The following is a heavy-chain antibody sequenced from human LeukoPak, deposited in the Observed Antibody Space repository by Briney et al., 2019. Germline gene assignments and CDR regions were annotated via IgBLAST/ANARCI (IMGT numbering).Heavy chain of an antibody. J-gene: IGHJ5*02. CDR2: IYHSGST. CDR1: GYSISSGYY. CDR3: ARELTGGIAVALIAKRWFDP. Sequence: TSETLSLTCTVSGYSISSGYYWGWIPQPPGKGLEWIGSIYHSGSTYYNPSLKSRVTISVDTSKNQFSLKLSSVTAADTAVYYCARELTGGIAVALIAKRWFDPWGQGTLVTVSS. D-gene: IGHD6-19*01. V-gene: IGHV4-38-2*02.